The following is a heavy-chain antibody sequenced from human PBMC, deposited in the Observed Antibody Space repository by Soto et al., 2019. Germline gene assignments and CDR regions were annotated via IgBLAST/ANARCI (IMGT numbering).Heavy chain of an antibody. CDR3: ASSPKFRHYFYGMDF. CDR1: GGSISSSNW. CDR2: IYHSGRT. J-gene: IGHJ6*02. V-gene: IGHV4-4*02. Sequence: QVQLQESGPGLVKPSGTLSLTCAVSGGSISSSNWWSWVRQPPGKGLEWIGEIYHSGRTNYNPSLKSRVTKSVDKSKNQFSLKVSSVTAADTAVYYCASSPKFRHYFYGMDFWGQGTSVTVSS.